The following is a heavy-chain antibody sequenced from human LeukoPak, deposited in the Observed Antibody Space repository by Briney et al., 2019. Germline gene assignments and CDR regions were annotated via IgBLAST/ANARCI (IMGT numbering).Heavy chain of an antibody. CDR1: GFTFSSYA. J-gene: IGHJ6*02. CDR3: AKGHRVYSYGYDYYYGMDV. D-gene: IGHD5-18*01. CDR2: ISGSGGST. Sequence: GGSLRLSCAASGFTFSSYAMSWVRQAPGKGLEWVSAISGSGGSTYYADSVKGRFTISRDNSKNTLYLQMDSLRAEDTAVYYCAKGHRVYSYGYDYYYGMDVWGQGFTVTVSS. V-gene: IGHV3-23*01.